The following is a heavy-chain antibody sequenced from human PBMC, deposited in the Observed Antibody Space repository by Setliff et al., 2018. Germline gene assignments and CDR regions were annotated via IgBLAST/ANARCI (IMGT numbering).Heavy chain of an antibody. J-gene: IGHJ4*02. Sequence: PSETLSLTCTVSGYSISSGYYWGWIRQPPGKGLEWIGSIYYSGSTNYNPSLKSRVTISVDTSKNQFSLKLSSVTAADTAVYYCATVFWGDLFGAPTSSYYFDNWGQGTLVTVSS. D-gene: IGHD3-16*01. CDR1: GYSISSGYY. V-gene: IGHV4-38-2*02. CDR3: ATVFWGDLFGAPTSSYYFDN. CDR2: IYYSGST.